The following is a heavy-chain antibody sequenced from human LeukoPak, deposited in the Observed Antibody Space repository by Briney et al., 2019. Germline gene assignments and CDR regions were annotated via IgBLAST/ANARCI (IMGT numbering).Heavy chain of an antibody. CDR1: GFTFSDFW. CDR3: TKGRSNHY. J-gene: IGHJ4*02. D-gene: IGHD4-11*01. CDR2: INQGGSES. V-gene: IGHV3-7*01. Sequence: GGSLRLSCAASGFTFSDFWMGWVRQSPGKGLEWVANINQGGSESYYVDSVKGRFTISRDNAKKSLFLQMNSLRAEDTAVYYCTKGRSNHYWGQGTLVTAST.